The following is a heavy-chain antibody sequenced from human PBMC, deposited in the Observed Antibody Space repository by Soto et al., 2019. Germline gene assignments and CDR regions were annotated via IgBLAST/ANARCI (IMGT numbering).Heavy chain of an antibody. CDR3: ASLAAAGRGFGDY. D-gene: IGHD6-13*01. J-gene: IGHJ4*02. Sequence: PSETLSLTCTVSGGSFSSYYWSWIRQPAGKGLEWIGRIYTSGSTNYNPSLKSRVTMSVDTSKSQFSLKLSSVTAADTAVYYCASLAAAGRGFGDYWGQGTLVTVSS. V-gene: IGHV4-4*07. CDR1: GGSFSSYY. CDR2: IYTSGST.